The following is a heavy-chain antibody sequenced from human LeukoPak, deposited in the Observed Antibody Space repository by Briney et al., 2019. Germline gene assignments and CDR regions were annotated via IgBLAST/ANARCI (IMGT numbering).Heavy chain of an antibody. J-gene: IGHJ3*02. CDR2: ISYDGSNK. V-gene: IGHV3-30*18. Sequence: PGGSLRLSCAASGFTFSSYGMHWVRQAPGKGLEWVAVISYDGSNKYYADSVKGRFTISRDNSKNTLYLQMNSLRAEDTAVYYCAKGSGGNWKVDAFDIWGQGTMVTVSS. CDR1: GFTFSSYG. D-gene: IGHD4-23*01. CDR3: AKGSGGNWKVDAFDI.